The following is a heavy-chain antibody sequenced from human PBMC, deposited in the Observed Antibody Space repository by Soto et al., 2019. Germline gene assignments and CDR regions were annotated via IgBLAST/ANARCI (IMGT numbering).Heavy chain of an antibody. CDR2: IIPIFGTA. Sequence: QVQLVQSGAEVKKPGSSVKVSCKASGGTFSSYAISWVRQAPGQGLEWMGGIIPIFGTANYEQKFQGRVTITADESTSTAYMELSSLRTEDKAVYYCAGCSGGCCYSVGLGNYYYYGMDVWGQGTTVTVSS. V-gene: IGHV1-69*01. CDR1: GGTFSSYA. CDR3: AGCSGGCCYSVGLGNYYYYGMDV. D-gene: IGHD2-15*01. J-gene: IGHJ6*02.